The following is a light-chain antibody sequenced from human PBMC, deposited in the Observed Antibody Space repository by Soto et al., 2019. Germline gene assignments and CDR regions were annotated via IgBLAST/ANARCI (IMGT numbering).Light chain of an antibody. CDR2: GAS. CDR3: QQYGSSRLT. V-gene: IGKV3-20*01. CDR1: QSVSTSY. J-gene: IGKJ4*01. Sequence: EIVLTQSPGTLSLSPGERATLSCRASQSVSTSYLACYQHKPGQAPRLLIYGASSRATGIPDRFSGSGSGTDFTLTISRLEPEDFAVYYCQQYGSSRLTFGGGTKVEIK.